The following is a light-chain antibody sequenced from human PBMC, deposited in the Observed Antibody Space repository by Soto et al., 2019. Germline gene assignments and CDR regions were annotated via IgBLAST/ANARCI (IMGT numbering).Light chain of an antibody. CDR1: QSPSGY. J-gene: IGKJ4*01. V-gene: IGKV3-11*01. Sequence: EIVLTQSPATLSLSPGERATLSCRASQSPSGYLAWYQQRPGQAPRLLIYNASIRANGIPARFTGSGSGTDFTLTISKLEPEDFAVYYCQQFGVSPTFGGGTKVDI. CDR3: QQFGVSPT. CDR2: NAS.